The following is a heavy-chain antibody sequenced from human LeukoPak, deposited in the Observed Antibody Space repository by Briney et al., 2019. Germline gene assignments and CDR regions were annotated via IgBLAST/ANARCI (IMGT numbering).Heavy chain of an antibody. D-gene: IGHD3-22*01. CDR2: ISYDGSNK. Sequence: PGGSLRLSCAAPGFTFSSYGMHWVRQAPGKGLEWVAVISYDGSNKYYADSVKGRFTISRDNSKNTLYLQMNSLRAEDTAVYYCANNYYDSSGYYRRIYDAFDIWGQGTMVTVSS. J-gene: IGHJ3*02. CDR3: ANNYYDSSGYYRRIYDAFDI. CDR1: GFTFSSYG. V-gene: IGHV3-30*18.